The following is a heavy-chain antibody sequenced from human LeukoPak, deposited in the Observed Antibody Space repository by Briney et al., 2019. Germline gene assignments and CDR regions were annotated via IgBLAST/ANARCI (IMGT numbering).Heavy chain of an antibody. CDR1: GFTFSSYG. Sequence: QAGRSLRLSCAASGFTFSSYGMHWVRQAPGKGLEWVAVIAYDAGDRYHGDSVKGRFTISRDNSKNTLYLQMNSLRAEDTAVYYCAKGSIAAAGTFDYWGQGTLVTVSS. J-gene: IGHJ4*02. CDR3: AKGSIAAAGTFDY. V-gene: IGHV3-30*18. D-gene: IGHD6-13*01. CDR2: IAYDAGDR.